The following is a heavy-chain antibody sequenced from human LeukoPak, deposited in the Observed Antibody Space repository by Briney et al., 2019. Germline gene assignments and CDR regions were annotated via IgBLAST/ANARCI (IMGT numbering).Heavy chain of an antibody. D-gene: IGHD3-22*01. CDR3: ARDLALYYYDTPPVDY. CDR1: GFTFSSYS. CDR2: ISSSSSTI. J-gene: IGHJ4*02. Sequence: GGSLRLSCAASGFTFSSYSMNWVRQAPGKGLEWVSYISSSSSTIYYADSVKGRFTISRDNAKNSLYLQMNSLRAEDTAVYYCARDLALYYYDTPPVDYWGQGTLVTVSS. V-gene: IGHV3-48*04.